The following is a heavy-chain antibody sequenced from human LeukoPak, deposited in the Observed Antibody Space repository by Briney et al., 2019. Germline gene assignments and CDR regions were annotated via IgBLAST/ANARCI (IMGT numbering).Heavy chain of an antibody. CDR2: IYYSGST. CDR3: ARDSSQYNWFDP. V-gene: IGHV4-39*07. D-gene: IGHD6-13*01. CDR1: GGSTSSSSYY. Sequence: PSETLSLTCTVSGGSTSSSSYYWGWIRQPPGKGLEWIGSIYYSGSTYYNPSLKSRVTISVDTSKDQFSLKLSSVTAADTAVYYCARDSSQYNWFDPWGQGTLVTVSS. J-gene: IGHJ5*02.